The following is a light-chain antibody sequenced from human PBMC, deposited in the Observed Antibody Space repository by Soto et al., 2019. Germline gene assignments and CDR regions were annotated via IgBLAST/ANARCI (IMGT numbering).Light chain of an antibody. Sequence: QSALTQPASVSGSPGQSITISCTGTSSDVGGYNYVSWYQQHPGKAPKLMIYEVSNRPSGVSNRFSGSKSGNTASLTISGLQAEDEADYYCSSYRSSNTSPYVFGTGTKLTVL. CDR3: SSYRSSNTSPYV. CDR1: SSDVGGYNY. J-gene: IGLJ1*01. V-gene: IGLV2-14*01. CDR2: EVS.